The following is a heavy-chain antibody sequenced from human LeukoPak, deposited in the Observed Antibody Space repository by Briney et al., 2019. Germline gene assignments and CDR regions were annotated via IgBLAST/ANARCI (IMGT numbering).Heavy chain of an antibody. V-gene: IGHV3-23*01. CDR1: GFTFSSYS. CDR2: ISGSGGST. J-gene: IGHJ4*02. D-gene: IGHD6-19*01. Sequence: RSGGSLRLSCAASGFTFSSYSMNWVRQAPGKGLEWVSAISGSGGSTYYADSVKGRFTISRDNSKNTLYLQMNSLRAEDTAVYYCAKDYTSAGYSSGWYDYWGQGTLVTVSS. CDR3: AKDYTSAGYSSGWYDY.